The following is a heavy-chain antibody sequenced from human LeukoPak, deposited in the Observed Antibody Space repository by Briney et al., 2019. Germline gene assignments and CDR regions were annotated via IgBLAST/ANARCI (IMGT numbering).Heavy chain of an antibody. Sequence: SVKVSCKASGGTFSSYAISWVRQAPGQGLEWMGGIIPIFGTANYAQKFQGRVTITADKSTSTAYMELSSLRSEDTAVYYCAREPPYYDILTGYLQGFDPWGQGTLVTVSS. V-gene: IGHV1-69*06. CDR3: AREPPYYDILTGYLQGFDP. J-gene: IGHJ5*02. D-gene: IGHD3-9*01. CDR1: GGTFSSYA. CDR2: IIPIFGTA.